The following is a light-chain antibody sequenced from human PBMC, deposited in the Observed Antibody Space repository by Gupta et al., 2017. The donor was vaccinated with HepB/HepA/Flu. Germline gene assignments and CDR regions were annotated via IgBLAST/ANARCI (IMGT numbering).Light chain of an antibody. Sequence: QSALTQPASVSGSPGQSITISCTGTSSDVGGYNYVSWYQQHPGKAPTIMIYDVSNRPAGVSNRFSGSKSGNTASLTISELQAEDEADYYCCSVTNTHTHVFGTGTKVTVL. CDR3: CSVTNTHTHV. CDR1: SSDVGGYNY. J-gene: IGLJ1*01. CDR2: DVS. V-gene: IGLV2-14*03.